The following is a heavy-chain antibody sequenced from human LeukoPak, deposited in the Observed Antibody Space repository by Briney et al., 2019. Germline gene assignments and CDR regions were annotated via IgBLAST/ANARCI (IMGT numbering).Heavy chain of an antibody. J-gene: IGHJ4*02. CDR3: ARDQGYSGYDFYFDY. V-gene: IGHV1-3*01. CDR1: GYTFTSYD. CDR2: INAGNGNT. Sequence: GASVKVSCKSSGYTFTSYDISWVRQATGQGLEWMGWINAGNGNTKYSQKFQGRVTITRDTSASTAYMELSSLRSEDTAVYYCARDQGYSGYDFYFDYWGQGTLVTVSS. D-gene: IGHD5-12*01.